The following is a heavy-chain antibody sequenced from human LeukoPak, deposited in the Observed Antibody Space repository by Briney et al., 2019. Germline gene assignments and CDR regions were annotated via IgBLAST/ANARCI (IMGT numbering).Heavy chain of an antibody. CDR1: GITFSSYN. Sequence: GGSLRLSCAASGITFSSYNMNWVRQAPGKGLEWVSSISSSSNYIYYADSVKGRFTISRDNAKNSLYLQMNSLRVEDTAIYYCARDRITAVATGPYGKPVRAVFWGRGTLVTVSS. D-gene: IGHD6-13*01. V-gene: IGHV3-21*01. CDR2: ISSSSNYI. CDR3: ARDRITAVATGPYGKPVRAVF. J-gene: IGHJ4*02.